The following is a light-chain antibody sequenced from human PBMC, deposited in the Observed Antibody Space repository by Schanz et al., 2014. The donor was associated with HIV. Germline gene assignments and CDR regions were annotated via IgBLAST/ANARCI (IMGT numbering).Light chain of an antibody. Sequence: QSVLTQPPSASGTPGQRVTILCSGSSSNIGSNYANWYQHLPGTAPKLLIYATYQRPSGVPDRFSGSGSDTSASLAISGLQSEDEADYYCSSFAGSNIPWVFGGGTKLTVL. CDR1: SSNIGSNY. V-gene: IGLV1-44*01. CDR2: ATY. CDR3: SSFAGSNIPWV. J-gene: IGLJ3*02.